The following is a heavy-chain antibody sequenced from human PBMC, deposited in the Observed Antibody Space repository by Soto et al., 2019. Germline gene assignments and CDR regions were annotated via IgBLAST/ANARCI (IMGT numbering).Heavy chain of an antibody. V-gene: IGHV4-34*01. CDR1: GGSFNGYY. J-gene: IGHJ4*02. Sequence: QVQLRQWGAGLVKPSETLSLTCAVYGGSFNGYYWNWIRQPPGKGLEWIGEINHSGSTNYNPSLKSRVSISVDTSKHQFSLRLSSVTAADTAVYYCASQRPTVTTFEYWGQGTLVTVSS. CDR3: ASQRPTVTTFEY. CDR2: INHSGST. D-gene: IGHD4-17*01.